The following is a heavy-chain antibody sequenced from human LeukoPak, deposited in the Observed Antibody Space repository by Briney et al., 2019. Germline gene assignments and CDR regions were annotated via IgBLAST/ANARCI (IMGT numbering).Heavy chain of an antibody. D-gene: IGHD3-3*01. J-gene: IGHJ4*02. CDR1: GGTFSSYT. V-gene: IGHV1-69*02. CDR2: IIPILGIA. Sequence: GASVKVSCKASGGTFSSYTISWVRQAPGQGLEWMGRIIPILGIANYAQKFRGRVTITADKSTSTAYMELSSLRSEDTAVYYCARGGTYYDFWSGYLSHNYFDYWGQGTLVTVSS. CDR3: ARGGTYYDFWSGYLSHNYFDY.